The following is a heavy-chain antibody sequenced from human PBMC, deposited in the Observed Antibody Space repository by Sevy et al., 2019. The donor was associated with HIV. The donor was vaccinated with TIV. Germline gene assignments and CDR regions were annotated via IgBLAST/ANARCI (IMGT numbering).Heavy chain of an antibody. V-gene: IGHV3-30*02. J-gene: IGHJ6*03. CDR3: AKVPAGGTTLYYYYYMDV. Sequence: GGSLRLSCAASGFTFSSYGMHWVRQAPGKGLEWVAFIRYDGSNKYYSDSVKGRFTISRDNSKNTLCLQMNSLRAEDTAGYYCAKVPAGGTTLYYYYYMDVGGKGTTVTVSS. CDR2: IRYDGSNK. CDR1: GFTFSSYG. D-gene: IGHD1-7*01.